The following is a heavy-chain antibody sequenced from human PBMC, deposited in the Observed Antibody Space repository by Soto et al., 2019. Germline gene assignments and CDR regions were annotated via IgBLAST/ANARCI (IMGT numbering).Heavy chain of an antibody. CDR3: ATRGFTGQFDD. J-gene: IGHJ4*02. CDR1: GFTFSSYG. Sequence: QVQLVESGGGVVQPGRSLRLSCAASGFTFSSYGMHWVRQAPGKGLEWEAVISHDGSNKYYADSVKGRFTISRDNSKNTLYLQMNSLRVEDTAVYYCATRGFTGQFDDWGQGTLVTVSS. V-gene: IGHV3-30*03. D-gene: IGHD3-16*01. CDR2: ISHDGSNK.